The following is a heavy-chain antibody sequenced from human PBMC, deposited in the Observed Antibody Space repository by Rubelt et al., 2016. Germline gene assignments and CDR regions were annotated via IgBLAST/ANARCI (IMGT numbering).Heavy chain of an antibody. V-gene: IGHV5-10-1*01. Sequence: PGESLTISCKGSEYNFTTYWISWVRQMPGKGLEWMGRIDLSDSYTYYSPSFQGHVTISSDKSISTAYLQWSSLKASDTAMFYCARLITGITSYSMDVWGKGTTVTVSS. J-gene: IGHJ6*03. D-gene: IGHD1-7*01. CDR1: EYNFTTYW. CDR3: ARLITGITSYSMDV. CDR2: IDLSDSYT.